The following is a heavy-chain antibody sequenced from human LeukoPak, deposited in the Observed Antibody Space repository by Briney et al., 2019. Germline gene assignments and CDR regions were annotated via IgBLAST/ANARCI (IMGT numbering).Heavy chain of an antibody. CDR3: ARNPGYSSSWVWFDP. V-gene: IGHV3-74*01. J-gene: IGHJ5*02. Sequence: GGSLRLSCAASGFTFSSYWMHWVRQAPGKGLVWVSRINSDGSSTSYADSVKGRFTISRDNAKNTLYLQMNSLRAEDTAVYYCARNPGYSSSWVWFDPWGQGTLVTVSS. D-gene: IGHD6-13*01. CDR2: INSDGSST. CDR1: GFTFSSYW.